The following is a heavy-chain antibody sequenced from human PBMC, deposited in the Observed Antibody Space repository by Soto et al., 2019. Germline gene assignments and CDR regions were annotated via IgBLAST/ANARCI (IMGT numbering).Heavy chain of an antibody. CDR2: ISGSGGST. V-gene: IGHV3-23*01. Sequence: GGSLRLSCAASGFTFSSYGMHWVRQAPGKGLEWVSAISGSGGSTYYADSVKGRFTISRDNSKNALYLQMNSLRAEDTAVYYCATLHNPGKSFDYWGQGTLVTVSS. J-gene: IGHJ4*02. CDR3: ATLHNPGKSFDY. D-gene: IGHD1-20*01. CDR1: GFTFSSYG.